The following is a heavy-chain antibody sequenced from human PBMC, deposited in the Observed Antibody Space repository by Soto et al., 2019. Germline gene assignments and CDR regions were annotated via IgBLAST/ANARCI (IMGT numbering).Heavy chain of an antibody. CDR2: IKSKTDGGTT. Sequence: PGGSLRLSCAASGFTFSNAWMNWVRQAPGKGLEWVGRIKSKTDGGTTDYAAPVKGRFTISRDDSKNTLYLQMNSPKTEDTAVYYCTTDFIVVVTATFDPWGQGTLVTVSS. D-gene: IGHD2-21*02. CDR3: TTDFIVVVTATFDP. J-gene: IGHJ5*02. V-gene: IGHV3-15*07. CDR1: GFTFSNAW.